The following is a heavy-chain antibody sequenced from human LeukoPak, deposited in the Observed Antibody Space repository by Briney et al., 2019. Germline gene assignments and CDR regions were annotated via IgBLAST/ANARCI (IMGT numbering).Heavy chain of an antibody. Sequence: GGSLRLSCAASGFTFSSYSMNWVRQAPGKGLEWVSSISSSSYIYYADSVKGRFTISRDNAKNSLYLQMNSLRAEDTAVYYCARDNGGTTIYGMDVWGQGTTVTVSS. CDR3: ARDNGGTTIYGMDV. D-gene: IGHD4-23*01. J-gene: IGHJ6*02. CDR1: GFTFSSYS. V-gene: IGHV3-21*01. CDR2: ISSSSYI.